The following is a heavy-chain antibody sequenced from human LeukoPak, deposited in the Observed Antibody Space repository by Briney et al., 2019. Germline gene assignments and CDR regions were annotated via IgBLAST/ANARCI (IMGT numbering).Heavy chain of an antibody. CDR2: IKYDGSEE. CDR3: ARDIEAAGLFLDY. V-gene: IGHV3-7*01. D-gene: IGHD6-13*01. J-gene: IGHJ4*02. CDR1: GFTFSSYW. Sequence: GGSLRLSCAASGFTFSSYWMTWVRQAPGKGLEWVANIKYDGSEEDYMDSVKGRFTISRGNAKNSLYLQMNSLRAEDTAVYYCARDIEAAGLFLDYWGQGTLVTVSS.